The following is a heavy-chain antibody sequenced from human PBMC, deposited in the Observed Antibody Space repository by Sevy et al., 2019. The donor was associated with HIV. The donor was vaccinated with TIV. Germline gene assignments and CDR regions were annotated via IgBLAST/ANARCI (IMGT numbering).Heavy chain of an antibody. CDR1: GLTLSSYA. CDR2: ISGRGGST. J-gene: IGHJ6*02. CDR3: ARATPGHCSSGSCPRAYDYGGMDV. Sequence: GGSLRLSCADSGLTLSSYAMNWVRQAPGKGLEWVSAISGRGGSTYYADSVEGRFTVSRDNSKNTLYLQMNSLRAEDTAVYYCARATPGHCSSGSCPRAYDYGGMDVWGQGTTVTVSS. D-gene: IGHD2-15*01. V-gene: IGHV3-23*01.